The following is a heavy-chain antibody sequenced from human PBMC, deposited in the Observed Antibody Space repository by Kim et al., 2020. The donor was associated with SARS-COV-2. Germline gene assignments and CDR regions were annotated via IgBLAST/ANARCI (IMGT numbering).Heavy chain of an antibody. D-gene: IGHD6-13*01. CDR3: AGGTGYSSSWFFDY. Sequence: VDSVKGRFTISRDNAKNSLYLQMNSLRAEDTAVYYCAGGTGYSSSWFFDYWGQGTLVTVSS. V-gene: IGHV3-7*01. J-gene: IGHJ4*02.